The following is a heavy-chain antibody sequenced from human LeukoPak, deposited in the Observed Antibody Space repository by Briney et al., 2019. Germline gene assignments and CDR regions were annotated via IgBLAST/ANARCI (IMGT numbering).Heavy chain of an antibody. CDR1: GGSISSGGYY. CDR3: ARDQRIQLWRRRDAFDI. J-gene: IGHJ3*02. Sequence: PSETLSLTCTVSGGSISSGGYYWSWIRQHPGKGLEWIGYIYYSGTTYYNPSLKSRVTISVDTSKNQFSLKLSSVTAADTAVYYCARDQRIQLWRRRDAFDIWGQGTMVTVSS. D-gene: IGHD5-18*01. V-gene: IGHV4-31*03. CDR2: IYYSGTT.